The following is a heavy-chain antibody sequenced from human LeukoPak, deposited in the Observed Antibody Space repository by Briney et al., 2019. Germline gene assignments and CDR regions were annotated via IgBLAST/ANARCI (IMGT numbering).Heavy chain of an antibody. CDR3: AIDRRWELLHASDI. CDR1: GDSISSYF. V-gene: IGHV4-59*01. J-gene: IGHJ3*02. Sequence: SETLSHTCTVSGDSISSYFWSWIRQPPGKGLEWIAYIHYSENTNYNPSLKSRVTISLDTSKNQFSLMLSSVTAADTAVYYCAIDRRWELLHASDIWGQGTMVTVSS. D-gene: IGHD1-26*01. CDR2: IHYSENT.